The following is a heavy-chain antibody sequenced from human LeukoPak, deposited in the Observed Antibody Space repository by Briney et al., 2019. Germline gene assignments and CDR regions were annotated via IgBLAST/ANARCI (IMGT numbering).Heavy chain of an antibody. J-gene: IGHJ3*02. CDR3: ARSCRILDIVATIRARLGGNGFDI. D-gene: IGHD5-12*01. V-gene: IGHV4-38-2*02. CDR2: MYHSGST. Sequence: SETLSLTCSVSGYSISSAYYWGWIRQPPGKGLEWIGTMYHSGSTYYNPSLKSRVTIAVETSKNQFSLKLSSVTAADKAVYYCARSCRILDIVATIRARLGGNGFDIWGQGTMVTVSS. CDR1: GYSISSAYY.